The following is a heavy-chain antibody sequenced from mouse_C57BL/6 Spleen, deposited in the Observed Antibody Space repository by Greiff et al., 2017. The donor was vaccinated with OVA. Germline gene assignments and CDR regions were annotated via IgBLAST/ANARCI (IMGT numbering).Heavy chain of an antibody. CDR1: GYTFTDYY. V-gene: IGHV1-26*01. J-gene: IGHJ4*01. CDR3: ASAMDY. Sequence: QLQQSGPELVKPGASVKISCKASGYTFTDYYMNWVKQSHGKSLEWIGDINPNNGGTSYNQKFKGKATLTVDKSSSTAYMELRSLTSEDSAVYYCASAMDYWGQGTSVTVSS. CDR2: INPNNGGT.